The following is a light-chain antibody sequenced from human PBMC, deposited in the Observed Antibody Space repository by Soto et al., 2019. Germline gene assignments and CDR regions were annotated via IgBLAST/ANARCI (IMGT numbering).Light chain of an antibody. CDR1: QSVSSGY. Sequence: IVLTQSPPSMSLSXGHSATLAXXASQSVSSGYLAWYQQKPGQAPRLLIYGASRRATGIPARLSGSGSGTEFTLTISSLQSEDFAVYYCQQYNNWWTFGQGTKVDIK. CDR2: GAS. V-gene: IGKV3D-15*01. CDR3: QQYNNWWT. J-gene: IGKJ1*01.